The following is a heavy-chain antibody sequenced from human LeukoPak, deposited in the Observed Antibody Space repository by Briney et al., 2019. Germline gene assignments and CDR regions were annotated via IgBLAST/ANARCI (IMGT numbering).Heavy chain of an antibody. V-gene: IGHV3-23*01. CDR2: ISGSGGST. J-gene: IGHJ6*02. D-gene: IGHD5-18*01. CDR3: ARVEIQLWTGMDV. CDR1: GFTFSSYA. Sequence: GGSLRLSCAASGFTFSSYAMSWVRQAPGKGLEWVSDISGSGGSTYYADAVKGRFTISRDNSKNTLYLQMNSLRAEDTAVYYCARVEIQLWTGMDVWGQGTTVTVSS.